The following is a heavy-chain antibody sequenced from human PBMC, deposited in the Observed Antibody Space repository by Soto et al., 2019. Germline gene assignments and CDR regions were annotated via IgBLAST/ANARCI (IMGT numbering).Heavy chain of an antibody. Sequence: PGGSLRLSCAASGFIFSNYHIHWVRQTPDKGLEWVALLWNDGSRKFYADSVKGRFTVSRDNSNNILYLQMNSLRAEDTAVYYCAKTQNDILDYWGQGTLVTVSS. CDR1: GFIFSNYH. V-gene: IGHV3-33*06. D-gene: IGHD3-9*01. CDR3: AKTQNDILDY. CDR2: LWNDGSRK. J-gene: IGHJ4*02.